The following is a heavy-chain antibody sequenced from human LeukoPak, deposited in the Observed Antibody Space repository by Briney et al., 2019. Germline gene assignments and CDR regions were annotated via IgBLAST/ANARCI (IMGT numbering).Heavy chain of an antibody. V-gene: IGHV1-2*02. CDR3: TRDLEVRGVLYYFAY. D-gene: IGHD3-10*01. CDR2: INPNSGGT. Sequence: ASVKVSCKPSAYSFTVYYMHWGRQAPGQGLEWMGWINPNSGGTNYAQKFQDRVTMTRDTSISTAYMELSRLRSDDTAVYYCTRDLEVRGVLYYFAYWSQGTLVTVSS. CDR1: AYSFTVYY. J-gene: IGHJ4*02.